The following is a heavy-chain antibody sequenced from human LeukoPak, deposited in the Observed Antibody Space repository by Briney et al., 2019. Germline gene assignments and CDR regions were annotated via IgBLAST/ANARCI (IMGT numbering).Heavy chain of an antibody. Sequence: SVTVSCKPSGFSFYTSAILGVRPARGQPLEWIGWIVVGSGDTRYAQKVQDRVTITSDMSTSTAYMELSSVRSEDTAVYYCAAETYSDNCCWFDPWGPGTLVTVSS. D-gene: IGHD1-1*01. CDR1: GFSFYTSA. V-gene: IGHV1-58*02. J-gene: IGHJ5*02. CDR3: AAETYSDNCCWFDP. CDR2: IVVGSGDT.